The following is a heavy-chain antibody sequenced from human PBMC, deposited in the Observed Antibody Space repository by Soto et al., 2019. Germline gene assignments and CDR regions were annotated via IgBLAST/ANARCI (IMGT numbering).Heavy chain of an antibody. V-gene: IGHV3-30-3*01. CDR1: GFTFSSYA. J-gene: IGHJ6*02. Sequence: PGGSPRLSCASSGFTFSSYAMHWFRQAPGKGLEWVAVISYDGSNKYYADSVKGRFTISRDNSKNTLYLQMNSLRAEDTAVYYCARGEFSTMVRGVIGYYYYGMDVWGQGTTVTVSS. D-gene: IGHD3-10*01. CDR2: ISYDGSNK. CDR3: ARGEFSTMVRGVIGYYYYGMDV.